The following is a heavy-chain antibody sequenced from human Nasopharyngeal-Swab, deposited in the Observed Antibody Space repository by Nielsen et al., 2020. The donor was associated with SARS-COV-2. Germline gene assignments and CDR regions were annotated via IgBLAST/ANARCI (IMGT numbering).Heavy chain of an antibody. Sequence: VGPAPGKGVEWVSVIYSGGSSTYYADSVKGRFTISRDNSKNTLYLQMNSLRAEDTAVYYCAKIDSGSYYEGAFDIWGQGTMVTVSS. D-gene: IGHD1-26*01. V-gene: IGHV3-23*03. CDR3: AKIDSGSYYEGAFDI. CDR2: IYSGGSST. J-gene: IGHJ3*02.